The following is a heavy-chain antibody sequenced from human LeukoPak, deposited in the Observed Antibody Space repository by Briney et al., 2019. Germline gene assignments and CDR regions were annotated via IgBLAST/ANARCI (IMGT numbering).Heavy chain of an antibody. V-gene: IGHV3-7*01. J-gene: IGHJ4*02. CDR1: GFTFSSYW. D-gene: IGHD2-15*01. Sequence: GGSLRLSCAASGFTFSSYWMSWVRQAPGKGREWVANIKQDGSEKYYVDSVKGRFTISRDNAKNSLYLQMNSLRAEDTAVYYCASLDSVGYYFDYWGQGTLVTVSS. CDR2: IKQDGSEK. CDR3: ASLDSVGYYFDY.